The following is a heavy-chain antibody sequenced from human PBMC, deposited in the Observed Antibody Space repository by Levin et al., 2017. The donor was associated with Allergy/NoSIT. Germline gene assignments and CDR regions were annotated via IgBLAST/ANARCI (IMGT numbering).Heavy chain of an antibody. V-gene: IGHV3-7*04. J-gene: IGHJ4*02. Sequence: GASVKVSCAASGFTFSGYWMLWVRQAPGKRLEGVAKIRPDGSESWYADSVRGRFTISRDNTKNSLFLQMNSLRAEDMAVYYCVRDAGRGGDLDSWGQGTLVTVSS. CDR2: IRPDGSES. CDR3: VRDAGRGGDLDS. D-gene: IGHD3-16*01. CDR1: GFTFSGYW.